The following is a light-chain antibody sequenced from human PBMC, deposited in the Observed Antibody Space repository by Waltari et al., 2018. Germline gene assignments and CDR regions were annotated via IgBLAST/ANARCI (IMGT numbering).Light chain of an antibody. CDR1: KNIRRN. CDR2: EAS. CDR3: QHYNNLPYT. Sequence: IQMTQSPSSLSASIGDKVTITCRASKNIRRNLSWFQERPGKAPKLLIYEASNLEAGVPSRFSGTGSGTDFSLTISSLQPEDSATYYCQHYNNLPYTFSRGTKLQIK. V-gene: IGKV1-33*01. J-gene: IGKJ2*01.